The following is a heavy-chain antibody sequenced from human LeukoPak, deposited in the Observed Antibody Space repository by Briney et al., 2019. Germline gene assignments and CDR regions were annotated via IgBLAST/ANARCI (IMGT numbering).Heavy chain of an antibody. CDR2: INHSGST. J-gene: IGHJ5*02. V-gene: IGHV4-34*01. D-gene: IGHD6-6*01. CDR3: ARGKLSSWYSSSSDRVRGFDP. CDR1: GGSFCGYY. Sequence: SETPSLTPAVYGGSFCGYYWSWIRQPPGKGLEWIGEINHSGSTTYKPSLKSRVTISVDTSKKQFSLKLSSVTAADTAVYYCARGKLSSWYSSSSDRVRGFDPWGPGTLVTVA.